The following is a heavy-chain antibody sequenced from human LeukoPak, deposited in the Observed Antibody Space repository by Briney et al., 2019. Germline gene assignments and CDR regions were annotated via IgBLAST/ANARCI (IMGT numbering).Heavy chain of an antibody. Sequence: GGSLRLSCAASEFTFSSYWMSWVRQAPGKGLEWVANIKQDGGQIYYLESVKGRFTVSRDNAKNSLYLQMNSLRAEDTAVYYCARLGARQTLEYWGQGTLVTVSS. CDR3: ARLGARQTLEY. CDR2: IKQDGGQI. V-gene: IGHV3-7*01. J-gene: IGHJ4*02. CDR1: EFTFSSYW. D-gene: IGHD4-17*01.